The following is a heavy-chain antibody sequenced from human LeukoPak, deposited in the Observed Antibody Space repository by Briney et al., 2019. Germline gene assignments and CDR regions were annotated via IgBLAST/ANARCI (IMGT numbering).Heavy chain of an antibody. D-gene: IGHD2-15*01. J-gene: IGHJ5*02. CDR2: IYYSGST. CDR3: ARDRGYCSGGSCYRWFDP. Sequence: PSGTLSLTCTVSGGSISSDCWSWIRQPPGKGLEWIGYIYYSGSTNYNPSLKSRVTISVDTSKNQFSLKLSSVTAADTAVYYCARDRGYCSGGSCYRWFDPWGQGTLVTVSS. CDR1: GGSISSDC. V-gene: IGHV4-59*01.